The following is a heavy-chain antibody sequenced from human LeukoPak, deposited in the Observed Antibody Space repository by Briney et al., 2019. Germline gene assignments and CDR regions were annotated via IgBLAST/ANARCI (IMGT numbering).Heavy chain of an antibody. D-gene: IGHD5-24*01. J-gene: IGHJ4*02. CDR2: ISWNSGSI. CDR1: GFTFDDYA. CDR3: AKDKRTGRDGCNYYFDY. Sequence: PGGSLRLSCAASGFTFDDYAMHWVRQAPGKGLEWVSGISWNSGSIGYADSVKGRFTISRDNAKNSLYLQMNSLRAEDTALYYCAKDKRTGRDGCNYYFDYWGQGTLVTVSS. V-gene: IGHV3-9*01.